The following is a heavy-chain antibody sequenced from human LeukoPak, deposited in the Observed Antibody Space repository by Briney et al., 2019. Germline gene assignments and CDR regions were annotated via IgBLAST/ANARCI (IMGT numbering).Heavy chain of an antibody. CDR1: GFTFSSYS. V-gene: IGHV3-21*04. CDR3: AKDSYDSSGYSEFDP. D-gene: IGHD3-22*01. Sequence: GGSLRLSCAASGFTFSSYSMKWFRQAPRKGLEWVSSISSSSYIYYADSVKGRFTITRDNAKNSLYLQMNSLRAEDTALYYCAKDSYDSSGYSEFDPWGQGTLVTVSS. CDR2: ISSSSYI. J-gene: IGHJ5*02.